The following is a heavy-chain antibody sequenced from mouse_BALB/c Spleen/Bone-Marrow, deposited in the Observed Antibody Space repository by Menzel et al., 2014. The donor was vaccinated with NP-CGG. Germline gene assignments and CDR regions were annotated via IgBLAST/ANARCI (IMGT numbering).Heavy chain of an antibody. J-gene: IGHJ4*01. CDR1: GFSFSGFT. CDR3: ARHDGIGNFRGRNALDY. D-gene: IGHD2-1*01. CDR2: ISTGGGNT. V-gene: IGHV5-12-2*01. Sequence: EVKLVESGGGLVQPGGSLKLSCAASGFSFSGFTMSWVRQTPETRLEWVAYISTGGGNTYYPDNIKGRFTISRDNAKNTLYLKMSSLNSEDTAMYYCARHDGIGNFRGRNALDYWGQGTSVTVSS.